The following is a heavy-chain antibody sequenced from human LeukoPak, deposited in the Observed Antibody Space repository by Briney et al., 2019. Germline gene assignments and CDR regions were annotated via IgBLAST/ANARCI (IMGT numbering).Heavy chain of an antibody. CDR1: GYIFTKYV. CDR2: IKDGNDDT. Sequence: GASVKVSCKASGYIFTKYVVHWVRQAPGQRPEWMGWIKDGNDDTKYSQNFQDRLTITRDTSASTVYMELSSLTSEDTALYYCARDDCGDTCYPGGYWGQGTLVTVSS. CDR3: ARDDCGDTCYPGGY. J-gene: IGHJ4*02. D-gene: IGHD2-21*01. V-gene: IGHV1-3*01.